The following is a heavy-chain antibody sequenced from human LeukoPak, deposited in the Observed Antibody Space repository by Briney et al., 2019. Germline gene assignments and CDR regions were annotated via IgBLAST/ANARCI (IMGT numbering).Heavy chain of an antibody. J-gene: IGHJ2*01. CDR1: GFTFSTYG. CDR2: ISDNGGTRT. V-gene: IGHV3-23*01. D-gene: IGHD1-26*01. CDR3: AKEGVETPSDWYLDL. Sequence: RPGGSLRLSCAASGFTFSTYGMNWVRQAPGKGLEWVSSISDNGGTRTWYADSVKGRFTISRDNSKNTLYLQMNSLRAEDRAVYYCAKEGVETPSDWYLDLWGRGTLVTVSS.